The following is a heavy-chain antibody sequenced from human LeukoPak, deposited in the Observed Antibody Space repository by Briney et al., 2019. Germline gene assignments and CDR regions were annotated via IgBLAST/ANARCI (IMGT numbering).Heavy chain of an antibody. Sequence: GASVKVSCKASGYTFTSYGISWVRQAPGQGLEWMGWISAYNGNTNYAQKFQGRVTITADKSTSTAYMDLSSLRSEDTAFYYCAGAPAYSSGCDFDYWGQGTLVTVSS. V-gene: IGHV1-18*01. CDR1: GYTFTSYG. CDR2: ISAYNGNT. D-gene: IGHD6-19*01. J-gene: IGHJ4*02. CDR3: AGAPAYSSGCDFDY.